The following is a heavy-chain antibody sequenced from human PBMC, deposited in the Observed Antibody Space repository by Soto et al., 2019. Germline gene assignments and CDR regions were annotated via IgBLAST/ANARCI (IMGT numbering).Heavy chain of an antibody. CDR3: ARERGCSGGSWYFGPDY. CDR1: GFTFSSYA. V-gene: IGHV3-30-3*01. J-gene: IGHJ4*02. D-gene: IGHD2-15*01. CDR2: ISYDGSNK. Sequence: QVQLVESGGGVVQPGRSLRLSCAASGFTFSSYAMHWVRQAPGKGLEWVAVISYDGSNKYYADSVKGRFTISRDNSQNTLYLQMNSLRAEDTAVYYCARERGCSGGSWYFGPDYWGQGTLVTVSS.